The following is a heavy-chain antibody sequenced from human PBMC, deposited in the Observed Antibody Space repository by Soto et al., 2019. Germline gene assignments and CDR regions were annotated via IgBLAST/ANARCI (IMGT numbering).Heavy chain of an antibody. V-gene: IGHV3-64D*06. D-gene: IGHD3-22*01. CDR1: GFTFSTYA. J-gene: IGHJ3*02. CDR2: ISSSGNNA. Sequence: GGSLRLSCSASGFTFSTYAMHWVRQAPGKGLEYVSTISSSGNNAYYADSVKDRFIISRDNSKNTLYLQMSTVRAEDTAVYNCVKGRISMKVLVPWSDAFAIWGQGTMVTVSS. CDR3: VKGRISMKVLVPWSDAFAI.